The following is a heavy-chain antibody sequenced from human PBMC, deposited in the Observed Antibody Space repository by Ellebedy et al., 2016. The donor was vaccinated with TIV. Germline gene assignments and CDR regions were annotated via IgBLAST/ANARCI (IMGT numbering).Heavy chain of an antibody. CDR1: GFTFSSYAM. Sequence: MPGGSLRLSCAASGFTFSSYAMSWVRQAPGKGLEWIGEIYHSGTTNYNPSLKSRVTISVDKSKSQFFLKLSSVTAADTAVYFCARCPYVDTSMVPDLWGRGTLVTVSS. J-gene: IGHJ2*01. CDR3: ARCPYVDTSMVPDL. CDR2: IYHSGTT. V-gene: IGHV4-4*01. D-gene: IGHD5-18*01.